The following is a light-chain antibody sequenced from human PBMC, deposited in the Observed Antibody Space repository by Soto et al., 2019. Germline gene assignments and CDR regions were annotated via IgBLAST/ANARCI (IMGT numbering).Light chain of an antibody. CDR3: SSYTSSSTPLVV. J-gene: IGLJ2*01. Sequence: QSALTQPASVSGSPGQSITISCTGTSSDVGGYNYVSWYQQHPGKAPKLMIYDVSNRPSGVSNRFSDSKSGNTASLTISGLQAEDEADYYCSSYTSSSTPLVVFGGGTKVTVL. V-gene: IGLV2-14*01. CDR2: DVS. CDR1: SSDVGGYNY.